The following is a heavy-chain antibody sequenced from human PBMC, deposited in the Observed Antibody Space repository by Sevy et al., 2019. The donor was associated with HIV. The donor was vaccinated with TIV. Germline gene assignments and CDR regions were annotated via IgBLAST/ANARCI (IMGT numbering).Heavy chain of an antibody. J-gene: IGHJ4*02. CDR2: ISYDGSNK. CDR1: GFTFSSYG. V-gene: IGHV3-30*18. CDR3: AKELTYDILTGYPEPPNY. D-gene: IGHD3-9*01. Sequence: GGSLRLSCAASGFTFSSYGMHWVRQAPGKGLEWVAVISYDGSNKYYADSVKGRFTISRDNSKNTLYLQMNSPRAEDTAVYYCAKELTYDILTGYPEPPNYWGQGTLVTVSS.